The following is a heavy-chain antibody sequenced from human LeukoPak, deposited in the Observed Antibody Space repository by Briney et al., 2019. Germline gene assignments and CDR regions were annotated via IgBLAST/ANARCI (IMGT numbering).Heavy chain of an antibody. Sequence: PGGSLRLSCAASGFTFSTSDVNWVRQAPGKGLAWISYISSRGRTIFYADSVKGRFIISRDNAKNSLYLQMNSLRAEDTAVYYCARDSGGHNYALDGFDIWDQGTMVTVSS. V-gene: IGHV3-48*03. D-gene: IGHD5-24*01. CDR1: GFTFSTSD. CDR3: ARDSGGHNYALDGFDI. J-gene: IGHJ3*02. CDR2: ISSRGRTI.